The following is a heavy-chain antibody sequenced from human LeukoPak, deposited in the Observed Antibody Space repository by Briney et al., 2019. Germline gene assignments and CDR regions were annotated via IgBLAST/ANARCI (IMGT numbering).Heavy chain of an antibody. CDR3: ARDHDIVVVVAATLDY. V-gene: IGHV1-2*02. Sequence: ASVKVSCKASGYTFSGYYIHWVRQAPGHGLEWMGWINPNSGGTNYAQKFQGRVTMTRDTSISTAYMELSRLRSDDTAVYYCARDHDIVVVVAATLDYWGQGTLVTVSS. CDR2: INPNSGGT. D-gene: IGHD2-15*01. CDR1: GYTFSGYY. J-gene: IGHJ4*02.